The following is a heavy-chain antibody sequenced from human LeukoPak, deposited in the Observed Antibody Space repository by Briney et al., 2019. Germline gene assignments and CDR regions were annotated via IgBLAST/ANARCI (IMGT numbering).Heavy chain of an antibody. CDR2: IIPILGIA. CDR3: ATLLYSSAAAGFFDY. D-gene: IGHD6-13*01. Sequence: GASVKVSCKASGGTFSSYAISWVRQAPGQGLEWMGRIIPILGIANYAQKFQGRVTITADKSTSTAYMELSSLRSEDTAVYYCATLLYSSAAAGFFDYWGQGTLVTVSS. CDR1: GGTFSSYA. V-gene: IGHV1-69*04. J-gene: IGHJ4*02.